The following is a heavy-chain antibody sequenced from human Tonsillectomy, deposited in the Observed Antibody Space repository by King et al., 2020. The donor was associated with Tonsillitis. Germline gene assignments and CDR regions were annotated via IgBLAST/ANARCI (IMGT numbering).Heavy chain of an antibody. CDR1: GYTFTGYY. CDR2: INPNSGGT. J-gene: IGHJ5*02. D-gene: IGHD1-26*01. Sequence: QLVQSGAEVKKPGASVKVSCKASGYTFTGYYMHWVRQAPGQGLEWMGWINPNSGGTNYAQKFQGRVTMTRDTSISTAYMELSRLRSDDTAVYYCARRGLVGATMGRNWFDPWGQGTLVTVSS. V-gene: IGHV1-2*02. CDR3: ARRGLVGATMGRNWFDP.